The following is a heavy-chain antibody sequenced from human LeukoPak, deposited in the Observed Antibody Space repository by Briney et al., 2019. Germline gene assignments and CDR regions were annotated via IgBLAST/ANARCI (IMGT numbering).Heavy chain of an antibody. CDR2: ISSSDSPE. CDR1: GFTFSPYE. V-gene: IGHV3-48*03. CDR3: VRARGYSLDY. D-gene: IGHD5-18*01. J-gene: IGHJ4*02. Sequence: QPGGSLRLSCAASGFTFSPYEMNWVRQAPGKGLEWVSYISSSDSPEYYADSVRGRFTVSRDNAKNSLYLQMNSLRAEDTAVYYCVRARGYSLDYWGQGTLVTVSS.